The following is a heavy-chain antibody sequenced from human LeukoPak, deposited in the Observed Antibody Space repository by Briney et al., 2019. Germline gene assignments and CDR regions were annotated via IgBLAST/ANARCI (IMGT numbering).Heavy chain of an antibody. V-gene: IGHV4-31*03. D-gene: IGHD1-1*01. CDR2: IYYSGST. Sequence: LQALSLTCTVSGGSISSGGYYWSWIRQHPGKGLEWIGYIYYSGSTYYNPSLKSRVTISVDTSKNQFSLKLSSVTAADTAVYYCARVKLARGRYFDYWGQGTLVTVSS. CDR3: ARVKLARGRYFDY. CDR1: GGSISSGGYY. J-gene: IGHJ4*02.